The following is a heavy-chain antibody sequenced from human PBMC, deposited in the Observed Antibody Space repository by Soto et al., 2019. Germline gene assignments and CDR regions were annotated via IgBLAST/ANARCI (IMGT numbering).Heavy chain of an antibody. Sequence: SETLSLTCTVSGGSISSGDYYWSWSRQPPGKGLEWIGYIYYSGSTYDNPSLKSRVTISVDTSKNQFSLKLSSGTAADTAVYYCARATDYYYYGMDVWGQGTTVTVSS. CDR2: IYYSGST. J-gene: IGHJ6*02. CDR1: GGSISSGDYY. CDR3: ARATDYYYYGMDV. V-gene: IGHV4-30-4*01.